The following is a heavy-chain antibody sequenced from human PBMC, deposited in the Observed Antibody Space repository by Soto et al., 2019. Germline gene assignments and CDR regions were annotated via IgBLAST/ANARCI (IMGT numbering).Heavy chain of an antibody. V-gene: IGHV4-59*12. CDR1: GGSISSYY. CDR3: ARTPTN. Sequence: SETLSLTCTVSGGSISSYYWSWIRQPPGKGLEWIGYIYYSGSTNYNPSLKSRVTISVDTSKNQFSLKLRSVTAADTAVYYCARTPTNWGQGTLVTVSS. D-gene: IGHD5-12*01. CDR2: IYYSGST. J-gene: IGHJ4*02.